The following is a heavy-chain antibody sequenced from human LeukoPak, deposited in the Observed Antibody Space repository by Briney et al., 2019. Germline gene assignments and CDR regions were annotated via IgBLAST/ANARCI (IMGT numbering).Heavy chain of an antibody. J-gene: IGHJ4*02. Sequence: PSETLSLTCTVSGYSISSGYYWGWIRQPPGKGLEWIGSIYHSGSTYYNPSLKSRVTISVDTSKNQFSLKLSSVTAADTAVYYCARDVYYDSSGHLLGYWGQGTLVTVSS. V-gene: IGHV4-38-2*02. CDR1: GYSISSGYY. CDR3: ARDVYYDSSGHLLGY. D-gene: IGHD3-22*01. CDR2: IYHSGST.